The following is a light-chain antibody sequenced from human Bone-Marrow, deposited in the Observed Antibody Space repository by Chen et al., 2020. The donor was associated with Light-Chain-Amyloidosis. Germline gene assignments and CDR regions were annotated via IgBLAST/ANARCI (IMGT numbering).Light chain of an antibody. J-gene: IGLJ2*01. CDR1: DLPTKY. V-gene: IGLV3-25*03. CDR2: RDT. CDR3: QSADSSGTYEVI. Sequence: SYELTQPPSVSVSPGQTARITCSGDDLPTKYAYWYQQQPGQAPVLVIHRDTERPSGISERFSGSSSGTTATLHISGVQAEDEADYHCQSADSSGTYEVIFGGGTKLTVL.